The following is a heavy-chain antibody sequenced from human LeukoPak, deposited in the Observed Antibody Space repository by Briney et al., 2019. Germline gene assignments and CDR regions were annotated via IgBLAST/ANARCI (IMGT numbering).Heavy chain of an antibody. CDR1: GFTFSTYW. Sequence: PGRSPRLSCAASGFTFSTYWMHWVRQAPGKGLVWVSRINTDGSRTDSVEGRFTISRDNAKNTLYLQMNSLRAEDTAVYYCARVSRGNYYFDYWGPGTLVTVSS. V-gene: IGHV3-74*01. CDR3: ARVSRGNYYFDY. CDR2: INTDGSRT. J-gene: IGHJ4*02.